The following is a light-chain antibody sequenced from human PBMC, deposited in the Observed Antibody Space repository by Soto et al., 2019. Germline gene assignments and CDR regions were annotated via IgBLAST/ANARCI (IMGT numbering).Light chain of an antibody. CDR1: SSDVGGYEF. Sequence: SVLTHPASVSGSPGQPSTISCTGTSSDVGGYEFVSWYQQHPDNAPKLIIYDVSDRPSGESSRFSGSKSANTASLTISGLQAEDEADYYCSSYTSSGTYVFGTGTKVTVL. CDR2: DVS. J-gene: IGLJ1*01. CDR3: SSYTSSGTYV. V-gene: IGLV2-14*01.